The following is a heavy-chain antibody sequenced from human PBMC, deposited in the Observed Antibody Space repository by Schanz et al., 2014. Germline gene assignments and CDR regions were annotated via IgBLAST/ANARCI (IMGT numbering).Heavy chain of an antibody. Sequence: EKRVESCLGVVQPGRSLRLSCAASGFTFSSYGMHWVRQAPGKGLEWVAVISYDGSNKYYADSVKGRFTISRDNSKNTLYLQMNSLRAEDTAVYYCAKGRYSSSWFYFDYWGQGILVTVSS. CDR2: ISYDGSNK. D-gene: IGHD6-13*01. CDR3: AKGRYSSSWFYFDY. V-gene: IGHV3-30*18. CDR1: GFTFSSYG. J-gene: IGHJ4*02.